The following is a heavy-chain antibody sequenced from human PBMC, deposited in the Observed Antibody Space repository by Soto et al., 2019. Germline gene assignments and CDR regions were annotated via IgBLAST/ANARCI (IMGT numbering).Heavy chain of an antibody. CDR3: ARLVDCTSGVCSYGMDV. Sequence: GGSLRLSCTASGFTFSSYWMSWVRQAPGKGLEWVANIKQDGSEKYYVDSVKGRFTISRDNAKNSLYLQMNSLRAEDTAVYYCARLVDCTSGVCSYGMDVWGQGTTVTVS. J-gene: IGHJ6*02. V-gene: IGHV3-7*01. CDR2: IKQDGSEK. D-gene: IGHD2-8*01. CDR1: GFTFSSYW.